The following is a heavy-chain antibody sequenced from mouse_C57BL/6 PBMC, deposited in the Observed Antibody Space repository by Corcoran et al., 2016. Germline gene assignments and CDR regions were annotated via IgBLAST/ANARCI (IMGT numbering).Heavy chain of an antibody. Sequence: QIQLVQSGPELKKPGETVKISCKASGYTFTTYGMSWVKQAPGKGLKWMGWINTYSGVPTYADDFKGRFAFSLETSASTAYLQINNLKNEDTATYFCARRYYDYDGFAYWGQGTLVTVSA. CDR3: ARRYYDYDGFAY. V-gene: IGHV9-3*01. CDR1: GYTFTTYG. J-gene: IGHJ3*01. D-gene: IGHD2-4*01. CDR2: INTYSGVP.